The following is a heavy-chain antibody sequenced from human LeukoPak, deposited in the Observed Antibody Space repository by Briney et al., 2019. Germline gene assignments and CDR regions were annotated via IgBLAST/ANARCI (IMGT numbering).Heavy chain of an antibody. D-gene: IGHD6-13*01. CDR1: GFTIDDYA. Sequence: GGSLRLSCAASGFTIDDYAMHWVRQAPGKGLEWVSGISWNSGSIGYADSVKGRFTISRDNAKNSLYLQMNSLRAEDTALYYCAKDSGAGIAAAGDLDYWGQGTLVTVSS. CDR3: AKDSGAGIAAAGDLDY. V-gene: IGHV3-9*01. J-gene: IGHJ4*02. CDR2: ISWNSGSI.